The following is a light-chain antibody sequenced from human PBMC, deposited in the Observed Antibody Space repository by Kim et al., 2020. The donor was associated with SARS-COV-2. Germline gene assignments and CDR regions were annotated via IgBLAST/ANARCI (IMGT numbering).Light chain of an antibody. Sequence: ELTQSPSASGTPGQRVTISCSGSSSNIGSNYVYWYQQLPGTAPKLLIYRNNQRPSGVPDRFSGSKSGTSASLAISGLRSEDEADYYCAAWDDSLSGWVFGGGTQLTVL. CDR1: SSNIGSNY. J-gene: IGLJ3*02. CDR3: AAWDDSLSGWV. V-gene: IGLV1-47*01. CDR2: RNN.